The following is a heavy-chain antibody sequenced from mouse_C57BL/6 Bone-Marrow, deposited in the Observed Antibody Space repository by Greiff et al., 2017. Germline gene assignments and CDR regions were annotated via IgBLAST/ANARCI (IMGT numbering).Heavy chain of an antibody. CDR2: ISSGGSYT. V-gene: IGHV5-6*01. CDR1: GFTFSSYG. D-gene: IGHD4-1*01. J-gene: IGHJ2*01. Sequence: EVQGVESGGDLVKPGGSLKLSCAASGFTFSSYGMSWVRQTPDKRLEWVATISSGGSYTYYPDSVKGRFTISRDNAKNTLYLQMSSLKSEDTAMYYCARQLGQGYFDYWGQGTTLTVSS. CDR3: ARQLGQGYFDY.